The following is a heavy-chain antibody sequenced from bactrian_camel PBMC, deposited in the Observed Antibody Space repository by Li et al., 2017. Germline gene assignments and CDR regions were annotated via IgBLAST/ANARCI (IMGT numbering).Heavy chain of an antibody. V-gene: IGHV3-3*01. CDR3: AADVWPVGLDH. CDR2: IHHDSDGFT. D-gene: IGHD3*01. Sequence: HVQLVESGGGSVQAGGSLKLSCAVSGYQNKPCIMGWFRQAPVKEREEVSAIHHDSDGFTFYADSVKGRFTISRDNSKNTVYLQMNSLKPEDTAVYYCAADVWPVGLDHWGQGTQVTVS. J-gene: IGHJ4*01. CDR1: GYQNKPCI.